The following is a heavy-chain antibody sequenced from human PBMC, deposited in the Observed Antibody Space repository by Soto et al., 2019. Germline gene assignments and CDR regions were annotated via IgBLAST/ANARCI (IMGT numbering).Heavy chain of an antibody. CDR3: ARDFRRTEAYGFDI. V-gene: IGHV3-21*01. D-gene: IGHD2-8*01. CDR1: GFTFSTYS. J-gene: IGHJ3*02. Sequence: EVQLVESGGGLVKAGGSLRLSCAASGFTFSTYSMNWVRQAPGKGLEWVSTISIRNYIYYADSVKGRFTISRDDAQNSVYLQMNSLRGEDTAVYYCARDFRRTEAYGFDIWGRGRMVTVSS. CDR2: ISIRNYI.